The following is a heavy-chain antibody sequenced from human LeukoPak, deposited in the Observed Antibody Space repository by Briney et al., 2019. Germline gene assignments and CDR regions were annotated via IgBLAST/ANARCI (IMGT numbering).Heavy chain of an antibody. V-gene: IGHV3-30-3*01. CDR3: ASLVVDSGYESMDV. CDR1: GFTFSSYA. CDR2: ISYDGSNK. J-gene: IGHJ6*02. D-gene: IGHD5-12*01. Sequence: GGSLRLSCAASGFTFSSYAMHWVRQAPGKGLEWVAVISYDGSNKYYADSVKGRFTISRDNSKNTLYLQMNSLRAEDTAVYYCASLVVDSGYESMDVWGQGTTVTVSS.